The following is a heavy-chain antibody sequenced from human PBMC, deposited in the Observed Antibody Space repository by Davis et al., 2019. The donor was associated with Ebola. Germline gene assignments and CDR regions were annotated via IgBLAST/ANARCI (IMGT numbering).Heavy chain of an antibody. CDR1: GFTFSSCA. CDR3: ARQLPYYSYGMDV. V-gene: IGHV3-23*01. J-gene: IGHJ6*02. CDR2: IYNGGST. Sequence: GESLKISCAASGFTFSSCAMSWVRQAPGKGLEWVSVIYNGGSTYYADSVKGRFTISRDNSKNTLYLQMNSLRAEDTAVYFCARQLPYYSYGMDVWGQGTTVTVSS. D-gene: IGHD2-2*01.